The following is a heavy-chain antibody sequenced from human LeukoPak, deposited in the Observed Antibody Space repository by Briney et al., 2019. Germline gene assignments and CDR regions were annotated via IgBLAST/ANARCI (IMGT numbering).Heavy chain of an antibody. D-gene: IGHD1-26*01. J-gene: IGHJ5*02. V-gene: IGHV4-59*01. CDR3: AREVIMGATPTEFFDP. CDR1: GGSISSYY. Sequence: SETLSLTCTVSGGSISSYYWSWIRQPPGKGLEWIGYIYYSGSTNYNPSLKSRVTISVDTSRNQFSLKLSSVTAADTAVYYCAREVIMGATPTEFFDPWGQGTLVTVSS. CDR2: IYYSGST.